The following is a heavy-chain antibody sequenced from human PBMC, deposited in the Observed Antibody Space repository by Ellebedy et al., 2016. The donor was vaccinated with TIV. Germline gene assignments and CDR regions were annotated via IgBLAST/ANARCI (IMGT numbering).Heavy chain of an antibody. Sequence: SETLSLTXAVYGGSFSGYSWSWIRQPPGKGLEWIGEINHSGSTNYNPSLKSRVTISVDTSKNQFSLKLSSVTAADTAVYYCARNPHLIVRVAHYYYMDVWGKGTTVTVSS. CDR3: ARNPHLIVRVAHYYYMDV. CDR2: INHSGST. J-gene: IGHJ6*03. D-gene: IGHD1-26*01. V-gene: IGHV4-34*01. CDR1: GGSFSGYS.